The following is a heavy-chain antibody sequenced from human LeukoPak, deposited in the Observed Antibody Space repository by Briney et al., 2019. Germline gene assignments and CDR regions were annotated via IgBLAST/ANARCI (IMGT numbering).Heavy chain of an antibody. V-gene: IGHV3-53*01. CDR3: ARMAPWTYDSSGYAIDY. D-gene: IGHD3-22*01. CDR2: IYSGGST. J-gene: IGHJ4*02. Sequence: GGSLRLSCAASGFTVSSNYMSWVRQAPGKGLEWVSVIYSGGSTYYADSVKGRFTISRDNSKNTLYLQMNSLRAEDTAVYYCARMAPWTYDSSGYAIDYWGQGTLVTVSS. CDR1: GFTVSSNY.